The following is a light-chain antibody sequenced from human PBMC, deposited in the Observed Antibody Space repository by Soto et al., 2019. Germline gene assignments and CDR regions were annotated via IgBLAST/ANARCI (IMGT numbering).Light chain of an antibody. CDR2: DAS. V-gene: IGKV1-5*01. CDR3: QQYSTFPYT. Sequence: DIQMTQSPSTLSASVGDRVTITCRASQEISSWLAWYQQKPGKHPNLLIHDASTLESGGPSRFSGSGSGTDFSLAISSLQPDYVASYCCQQYSTFPYTFGQGTKLESK. J-gene: IGKJ2*01. CDR1: QEISSW.